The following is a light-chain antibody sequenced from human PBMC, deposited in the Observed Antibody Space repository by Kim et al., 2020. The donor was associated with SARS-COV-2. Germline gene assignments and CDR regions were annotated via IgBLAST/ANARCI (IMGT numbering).Light chain of an antibody. Sequence: SYELTQPPSVSLSPGQTARITCSGDALPKKFAYWFQQKPGQAPVLVIYEDTKRPSGIHERFSGSTSGTTVTLTISGVQAEDEADYYCQSADSSDTFWVFGGGTQLTVL. CDR1: ALPKKF. CDR3: QSADSSDTFWV. J-gene: IGLJ3*02. CDR2: EDT. V-gene: IGLV3-25*03.